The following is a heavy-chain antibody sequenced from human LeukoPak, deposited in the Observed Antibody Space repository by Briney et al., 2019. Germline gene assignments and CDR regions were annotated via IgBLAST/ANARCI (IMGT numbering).Heavy chain of an antibody. CDR2: IYTSGST. V-gene: IGHV4-61*02. CDR1: GGSISSGSYY. D-gene: IGHD3-10*01. Sequence: KTSETLSLTCTVSGGSISSGSYYWSWIRQPAGKGLEWIGRIYTSGSTNYNPSLKSRVTISVDTSKNQFSLKLSSVTAADTAVYYCAGDSYYGSGSYYMDVWGKGTTVTISS. CDR3: AGDSYYGSGSYYMDV. J-gene: IGHJ6*03.